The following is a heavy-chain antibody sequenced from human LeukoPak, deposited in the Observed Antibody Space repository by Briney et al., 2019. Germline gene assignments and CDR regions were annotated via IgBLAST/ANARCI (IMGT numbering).Heavy chain of an antibody. CDR1: GFTFSNYG. CDR3: AKDPNGDYLGAFQFQR. J-gene: IGHJ1*01. Sequence: GGSLRLSCAASGFTFSNYGMVWVRQAPGKGLEWVSDISRGRTYYADSVKGRFTISRDNSKNILYLQMNSLRGGDTAVYYCAKDPNGDYLGAFQFQRWGQGTLVAVSS. V-gene: IGHV3-23*01. D-gene: IGHD4-17*01. CDR2: ISRGRT.